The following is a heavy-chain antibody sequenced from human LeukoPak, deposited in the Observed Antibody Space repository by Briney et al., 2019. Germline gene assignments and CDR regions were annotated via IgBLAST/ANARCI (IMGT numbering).Heavy chain of an antibody. V-gene: IGHV4-39*01. CDR2: IYYSGST. Sequence: SETLSLTCTVSGGSISSSSYYWGWLRQPPGKGLEWIGSIYYSGSTYYNPSLKSRVTISVDTSKNQFSLKLSSVTAADTAVYYCARHLYYSSGYYRDDAFDIWGQGTMVTVSS. CDR3: ARHLYYSSGYYRDDAFDI. J-gene: IGHJ3*02. CDR1: GGSISSSSYY. D-gene: IGHD3-22*01.